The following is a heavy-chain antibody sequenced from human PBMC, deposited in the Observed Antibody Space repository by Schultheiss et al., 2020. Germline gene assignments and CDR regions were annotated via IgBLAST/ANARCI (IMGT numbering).Heavy chain of an antibody. CDR1: GGSISSYY. V-gene: IGHV3-21*01. Sequence: ETLSLTCTVSGGSISSYYWSWIRQPPGKGLEWVSSISSSSSYIYYADSVKGRFTISRDNAKNSLYLQMNSLRAEDTAVYYCARGHIAAAGTEEYYYYGMDVWGQGTTVTVSS. CDR2: ISSSSSYI. D-gene: IGHD6-13*01. CDR3: ARGHIAAAGTEEYYYYGMDV. J-gene: IGHJ6*02.